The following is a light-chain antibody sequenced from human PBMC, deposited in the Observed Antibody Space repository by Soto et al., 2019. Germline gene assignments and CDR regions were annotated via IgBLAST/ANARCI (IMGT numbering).Light chain of an antibody. CDR3: QEYKSAT. J-gene: IGKJ2*01. Sequence: DIQMTQSPSTLSASVGDRVTITCRASQSISDWLAWYQQKPGKAPNLLIYDASTLQSGVPSRFSGSGSGTEFTLTSSSLQPDDFATYYCQEYKSATFGQGTKLEIE. CDR2: DAS. CDR1: QSISDW. V-gene: IGKV1-5*01.